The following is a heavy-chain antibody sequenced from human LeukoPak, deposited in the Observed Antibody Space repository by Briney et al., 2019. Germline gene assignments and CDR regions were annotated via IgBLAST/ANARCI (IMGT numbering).Heavy chain of an antibody. D-gene: IGHD3-10*01. V-gene: IGHV4-38-2*02. J-gene: IGHJ5*02. Sequence: SETLSLTRGVSGYSISTGYYWAWIRQPPGKGLEWIGSIYHSGKTYYSPSLRSRVTISVDTSKNQFSLKLSSVTAADTAVYYCARESNSGSYFPNWFDPWGQGALVTVSS. CDR3: ARESNSGSYFPNWFDP. CDR1: GYSISTGYY. CDR2: IYHSGKT.